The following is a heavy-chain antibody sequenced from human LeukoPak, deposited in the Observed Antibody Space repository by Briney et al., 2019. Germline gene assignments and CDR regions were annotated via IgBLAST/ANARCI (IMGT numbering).Heavy chain of an antibody. Sequence: ASVKVSRKASGYTFTDYYMHWVRQAPGQGFEWMGWINPNDGDTNYAQKFQGRVTMTRDTSISTAHMEVSRLRSDDTAVYYCARANFLYCSSSTCLFDYWGQGTLATVSS. D-gene: IGHD2-2*01. CDR2: INPNDGDT. CDR1: GYTFTDYY. J-gene: IGHJ4*02. CDR3: ARANFLYCSSSTCLFDY. V-gene: IGHV1-2*02.